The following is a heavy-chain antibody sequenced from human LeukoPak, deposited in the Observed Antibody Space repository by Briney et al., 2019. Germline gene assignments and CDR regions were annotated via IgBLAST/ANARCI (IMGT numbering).Heavy chain of an antibody. J-gene: IGHJ4*02. CDR3: ATDGAAWSRSY. V-gene: IGHV3-21*01. D-gene: IGHD2-8*02. CDR1: GVTFSTYG. CDR2: ISRSSTSI. Sequence: GGSLRLSCVVSGVTFSTYGMTWVRQAPGKGLEWVSTISRSSTSIYYADSVKGRFTISRDDAKNSLSLQMNSLTAEDTAVCYCATDGAAWSRSYWGQGTLVTVSS.